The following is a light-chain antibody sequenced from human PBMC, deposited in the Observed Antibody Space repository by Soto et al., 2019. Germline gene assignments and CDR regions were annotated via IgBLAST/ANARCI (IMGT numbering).Light chain of an antibody. CDR2: KAS. Sequence: DIQMTQSPSTLSASVGDRVTITCRASQSISSWLAWYQQKPGKAPKLLIYKASSLESGVPSMFSGSGSGTEFTLTISSLQPDDFATYYCQQYNSYPRTCGQGTKLEIK. J-gene: IGKJ2*01. V-gene: IGKV1-5*03. CDR3: QQYNSYPRT. CDR1: QSISSW.